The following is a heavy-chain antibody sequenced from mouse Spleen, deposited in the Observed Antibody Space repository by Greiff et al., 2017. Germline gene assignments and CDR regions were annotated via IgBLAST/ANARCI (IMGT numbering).Heavy chain of an antibody. CDR2: ISSGGSYT. CDR3: ARQRDYGSSPFDY. CDR1: GFTFSSYG. J-gene: IGHJ2*01. Sequence: DVHLVESGGDLVKPGGSLKLSCAASGFTFSSYGMSWVRQTPDKRLEWVATISSGGSYTYYPDSVKGRFTISRDNAKNTLYLQMSSLKSEDTAMYYCARQRDYGSSPFDYWGQGTTLTVSS. V-gene: IGHV5-6*01. D-gene: IGHD1-1*01.